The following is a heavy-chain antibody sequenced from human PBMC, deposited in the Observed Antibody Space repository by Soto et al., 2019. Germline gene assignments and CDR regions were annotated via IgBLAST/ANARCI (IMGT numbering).Heavy chain of an antibody. CDR3: AREVLIAVAGTGYNYYGMDV. V-gene: IGHV1-69*13. CDR1: GGTFSSYA. CDR2: IIPIFGTA. Sequence: SVKVSCKASGGTFSSYAISWVRQAPGQGLEWMGGIIPIFGTANYAQKFQGRVTITADESTSTAYMELSSLRSEDTAVYYCAREVLIAVAGTGYNYYGMDVWGQGTTVTVSS. D-gene: IGHD6-19*01. J-gene: IGHJ6*02.